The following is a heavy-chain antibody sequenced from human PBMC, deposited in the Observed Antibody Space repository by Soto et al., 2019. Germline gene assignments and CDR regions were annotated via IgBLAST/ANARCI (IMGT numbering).Heavy chain of an antibody. CDR2: ISGSGGTT. Sequence: EVQLLESGGGLVQPGGSLRLSCAASGFTFSSYSMIWVRQAPGKGLEWVSAISGSGGTTYYADSVKGRFTISRDNSKNTLSLQMNSLRGEGTAVYYCAKGGVGYYDSTGYYLYYYYGMDVWGQGTTVTVSS. CDR3: AKGGVGYYDSTGYYLYYYYGMDV. J-gene: IGHJ6*02. D-gene: IGHD3-22*01. V-gene: IGHV3-23*01. CDR1: GFTFSSYS.